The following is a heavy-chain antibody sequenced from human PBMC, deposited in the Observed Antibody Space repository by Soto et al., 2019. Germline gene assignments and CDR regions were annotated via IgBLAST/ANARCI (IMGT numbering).Heavy chain of an antibody. CDR2: ISSSSSYI. Sequence: EVQLVESGGGLVKPGGSLRLSCAASGFTFSSYSMNWVRQAPGKGLEWVSSISSSSSYIYYADSVKGRFTISRDNAKNSLYLQMNSLRAEDTAIYFCAKRQGTGLAAKNFDFWGQGTLVTVSS. J-gene: IGHJ4*02. CDR1: GFTFSSYS. CDR3: AKRQGTGLAAKNFDF. V-gene: IGHV3-21*04. D-gene: IGHD2-15*01.